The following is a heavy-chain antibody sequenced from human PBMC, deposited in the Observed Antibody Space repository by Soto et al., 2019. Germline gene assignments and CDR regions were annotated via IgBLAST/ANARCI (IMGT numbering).Heavy chain of an antibody. Sequence: QVQLVQSGAEMSEPGSSVKVSCKSSGGTFSSSAINWLRQAPGQGPEWMGGIIPTFGTANYIEKFRGRVTITADTSTSTAYMEVSSLTSEDTAMYFCARSETAGHRGFDIWGQGKRVTVSS. CDR2: IIPTFGTA. J-gene: IGHJ3*02. D-gene: IGHD6-19*01. CDR3: ARSETAGHRGFDI. CDR1: GGTFSSSA. V-gene: IGHV1-69*06.